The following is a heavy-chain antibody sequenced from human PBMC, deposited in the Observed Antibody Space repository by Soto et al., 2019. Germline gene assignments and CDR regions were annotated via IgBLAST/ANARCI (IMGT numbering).Heavy chain of an antibody. CDR2: ISGSGGST. J-gene: IGHJ4*02. CDR3: AKDLQQWLVMGNDY. CDR1: GFTVSSYA. V-gene: IGHV3-23*01. Sequence: EVQLLESGGGLVQPGGSLRLSCAASGFTVSSYAMSRVRQAPGKGLEWVSAISGSGGSTYYADSVKGRFTISRDNSKNTLYLQMNSLRAEDTAVYYCAKDLQQWLVMGNDYWGQGTLVTVSS. D-gene: IGHD6-19*01.